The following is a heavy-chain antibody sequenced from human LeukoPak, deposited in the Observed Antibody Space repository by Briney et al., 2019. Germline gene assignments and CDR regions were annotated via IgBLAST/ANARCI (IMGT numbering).Heavy chain of an antibody. D-gene: IGHD6-6*01. CDR2: ISSSGNTK. CDR1: GFTFSDYY. V-gene: IGHV3-11*04. CDR3: ARIGYSSSSLDY. J-gene: IGHJ4*02. Sequence: GGSLRLSCAASGFTFSDYYMSWIRQAPGKGLEWVSYISSSGNTKYYADSVKGRFTISRDNAKNSLYLQMNSLRAEDTAVYYCARIGYSSSSLDYWGLGTLVTVSS.